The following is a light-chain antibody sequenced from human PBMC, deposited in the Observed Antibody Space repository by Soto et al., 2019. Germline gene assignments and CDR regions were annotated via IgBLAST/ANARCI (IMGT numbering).Light chain of an antibody. V-gene: IGKV3-15*01. Sequence: MTQSPATVSVSPGERATLSCRASQTIGSNLAWYQQRPGQTPRLLIYGASTRDTGIPARFSGSGSGTECTLTLTRLQSEDFEVYYCQHYYSWPRTFGQGTKVDIK. CDR1: QTIGSN. CDR2: GAS. J-gene: IGKJ1*01. CDR3: QHYYSWPRT.